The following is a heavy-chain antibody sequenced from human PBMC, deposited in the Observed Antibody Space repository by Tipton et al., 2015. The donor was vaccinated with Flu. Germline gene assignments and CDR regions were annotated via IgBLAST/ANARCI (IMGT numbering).Heavy chain of an antibody. CDR2: ISSSGSTI. CDR1: GFTFSTYE. D-gene: IGHD3-16*01. J-gene: IGHJ4*02. Sequence: VQLVQSGGGLIQPGGSLRLSCAASGFTFSTYEMNWVRQAPGKGLEWVSYISSSGSTIYFADSVKGRFTISRDNAKNSLYLQMHSLRAEDTAVYYCARVWGYSYYFDFWGQGTLVTVSS. V-gene: IGHV3-48*03. CDR3: ARVWGYSYYFDF.